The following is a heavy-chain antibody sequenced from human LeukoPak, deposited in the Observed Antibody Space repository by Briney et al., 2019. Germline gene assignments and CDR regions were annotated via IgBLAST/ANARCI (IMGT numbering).Heavy chain of an antibody. CDR2: INHSGST. CDR3: ARGRITMVRGVIITSHYYYGMDV. D-gene: IGHD3-10*01. J-gene: IGHJ6*04. Sequence: SETLSLTCAVYGGSFSGYYWRWIRQPPGKGLEWIGEINHSGSTNYNPSLKSRVTISVDTSKNQFSLKLSSVTAADTAVYYCARGRITMVRGVIITSHYYYGMDVWGKGTTVTVSS. V-gene: IGHV4-34*01. CDR1: GGSFSGYY.